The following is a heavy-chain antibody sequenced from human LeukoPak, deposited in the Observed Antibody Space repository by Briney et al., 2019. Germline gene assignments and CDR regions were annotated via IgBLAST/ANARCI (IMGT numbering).Heavy chain of an antibody. CDR2: ISGSGGST. J-gene: IGHJ4*02. D-gene: IGHD2-15*01. V-gene: IGHV3-23*01. Sequence: GGSLRLSCAASGFTFSSYAMSWVRQAPGEGLEWVSAISGSGGSTYYADSVKGRFTISRDNSKNTLYLQMNSLRAEDTAVYYCAKGYCSGGSCYNVDYWGQGTLVTVSS. CDR1: GFTFSSYA. CDR3: AKGYCSGGSCYNVDY.